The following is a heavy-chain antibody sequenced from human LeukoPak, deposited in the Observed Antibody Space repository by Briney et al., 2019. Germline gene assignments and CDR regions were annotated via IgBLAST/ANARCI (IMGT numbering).Heavy chain of an antibody. D-gene: IGHD3-10*01. J-gene: IGHJ5*02. CDR2: ISSSGSTT. CDR1: GFTFSDYY. CDR3: ARLLWFGELIDWFDP. Sequence: PGGSLRLSCAASGFTFSDYYMSWIRQAPGKGLEWVSYISSSGSTTYYADSVKGRFTISRDNAKNSLYLQMNSLRAEDTAVYYCARLLWFGELIDWFDPWGQGTLVTVSS. V-gene: IGHV3-11*01.